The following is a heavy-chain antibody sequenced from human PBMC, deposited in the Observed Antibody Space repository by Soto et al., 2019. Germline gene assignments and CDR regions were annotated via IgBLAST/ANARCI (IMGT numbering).Heavy chain of an antibody. CDR1: GASITTYY. V-gene: IGHV4-59*01. D-gene: IGHD2-21*02. CDR2: IYYTGDT. Sequence: SETLSLTCTVSGASITTYYWSWIRQPPGQGLESIGYIYYTGDTNSNPSLKSRVTISIDTSKNQFSLKLSSVTAADTAVYYCARTARTPDSWGQGTLVTVSS. CDR3: ARTARTPDS. J-gene: IGHJ4*02.